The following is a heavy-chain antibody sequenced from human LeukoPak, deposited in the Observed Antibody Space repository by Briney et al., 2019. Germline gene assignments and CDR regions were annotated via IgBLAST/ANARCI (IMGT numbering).Heavy chain of an antibody. D-gene: IGHD6-6*01. V-gene: IGHV3-66*01. J-gene: IGHJ4*02. Sequence: GGSLRLSCTASGFTVSTNYVSWVRQAPGKGLEWVSTIYRGGSTYYADSVKGRFTISRDNAKNSLYLQMNSLRAEDTAVYYCARDAPGAARLFDYWGQGTLVTVSS. CDR1: GFTVSTNY. CDR3: ARDAPGAARLFDY. CDR2: IYRGGST.